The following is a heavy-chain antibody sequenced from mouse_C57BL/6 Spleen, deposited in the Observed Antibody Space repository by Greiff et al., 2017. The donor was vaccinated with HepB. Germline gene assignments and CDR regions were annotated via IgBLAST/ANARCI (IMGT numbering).Heavy chain of an antibody. CDR1: GFTFSDYG. CDR2: ISSGSSTV. CDR3: ARGSYGYFDV. D-gene: IGHD1-1*01. Sequence: EVQLVESGGGLVKPGGSLKLSCAASGFTFSDYGMHWVRQAPEKGLEWVAYISSGSSTVYYADTVKGRFTTSRDKAKNTLFLHMTSLRSEDTAMYYCARGSYGYFDVWGTGTTVTVSS. V-gene: IGHV5-17*01. J-gene: IGHJ1*03.